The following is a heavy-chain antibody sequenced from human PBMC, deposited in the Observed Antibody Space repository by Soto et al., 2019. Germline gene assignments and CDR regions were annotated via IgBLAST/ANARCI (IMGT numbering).Heavy chain of an antibody. V-gene: IGHV4-30-4*01. Sequence: QVQLQESGPGLVKPSQTLSLTCTVSGGSISSGDYYWSWIRQPPGKGLEWIGYIYYSGSTNYNPSLKSRVTISVDTSKNQYPLKLISVTAADTAVYYCATGRYDFWSGFDDYWGQGTLVTVSS. J-gene: IGHJ4*02. D-gene: IGHD3-3*01. CDR1: GGSISSGDYY. CDR3: ATGRYDFWSGFDDY. CDR2: IYYSGST.